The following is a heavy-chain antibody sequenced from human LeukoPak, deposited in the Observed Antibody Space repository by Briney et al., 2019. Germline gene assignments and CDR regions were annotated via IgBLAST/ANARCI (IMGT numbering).Heavy chain of an antibody. CDR1: GGSISSHY. Sequence: PSETLSLTCTVSGGSISSHYWSWIRQPPGKGLEWIGYIYYSGSTNYNPSLKSRATISVDTSKNQFSLKLSSVTAADTAVYYCARENTGSYREFDYWGQGTLVTVSS. J-gene: IGHJ4*02. V-gene: IGHV4-59*11. CDR2: IYYSGST. D-gene: IGHD1-26*01. CDR3: ARENTGSYREFDY.